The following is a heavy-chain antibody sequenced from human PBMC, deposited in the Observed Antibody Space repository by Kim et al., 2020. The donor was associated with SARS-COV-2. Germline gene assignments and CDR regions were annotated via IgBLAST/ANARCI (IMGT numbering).Heavy chain of an antibody. CDR1: AFNLNKND. D-gene: IGHD3-10*01. CDR3: ASGGGLYLVRGITHYYNYGIDV. V-gene: IGHV3-13*01. CDR2: IGASGDT. J-gene: IGHJ6*02. Sequence: GGSLRLSCAGSAFNLNKNDVHWVRQRTGEGLEWVSGIGASGDTSYLDSVKGRFTISRDTAANSVYLQMDSLTAGDTAVYYCASGGGLYLVRGITHYYNYGIDVWGQGTSVTVSS.